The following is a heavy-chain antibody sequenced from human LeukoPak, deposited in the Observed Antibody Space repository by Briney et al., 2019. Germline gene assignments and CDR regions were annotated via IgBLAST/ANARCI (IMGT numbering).Heavy chain of an antibody. Sequence: EASQTLSLTCTVSGGSISSGSYYWNWIRQPAGKGLEWIGRIYTSGSTNYNPSLKSRVTISVDTSKNQFSLKLSSVTAADTAVYYCAREGGGSYERTFDYWGQGTLVTVSS. CDR1: GGSISSGSYY. V-gene: IGHV4-61*02. D-gene: IGHD1-26*01. J-gene: IGHJ4*02. CDR3: AREGGGSYERTFDY. CDR2: IYTSGST.